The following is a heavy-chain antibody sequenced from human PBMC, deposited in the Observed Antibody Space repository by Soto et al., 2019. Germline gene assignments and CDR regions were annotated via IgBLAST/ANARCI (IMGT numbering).Heavy chain of an antibody. V-gene: IGHV2-5*01. J-gene: IGHJ6*02. Sequence: QITLKESGPTLVKPTQTLTLTCTFSGFSLTTGGVGVGWFRQPPGKALEWLADLYWNTEKNHSPSLRGRLIIAKDTSRDQVFLTVTNVDPTDTATYYCAHRLTGPCMAVWGQGTTVTVSS. CDR2: LYWNTEK. D-gene: IGHD3-16*01. CDR1: GFSLTTGGVG. CDR3: AHRLTGPCMAV.